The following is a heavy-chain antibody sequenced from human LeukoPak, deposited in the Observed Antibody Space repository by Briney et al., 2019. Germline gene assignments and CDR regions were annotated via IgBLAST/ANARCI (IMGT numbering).Heavy chain of an antibody. J-gene: IGHJ4*02. CDR2: RKEDGSEK. D-gene: IGHD2-2*01. CDR3: ALATYGPADY. CDR1: GLTVSSYG. Sequence: PGGALRLSCAAAGLTVSSYGRHCVCEAPGKGLEGGGNRKEDGSEKNYADSVKGRFTISRDNTKNSVYLQTTSLSGHDTAVYPRALATYGPADYQGPATLVTLSP. V-gene: IGHV3-7*01.